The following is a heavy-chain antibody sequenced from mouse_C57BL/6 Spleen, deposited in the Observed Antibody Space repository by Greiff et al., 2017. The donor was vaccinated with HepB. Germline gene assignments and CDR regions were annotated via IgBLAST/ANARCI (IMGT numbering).Heavy chain of an antibody. Sequence: EVQLQESGPGLVKPSQSLSLTCSVTGYSITSGYYWNWIRQFPGNKLEWMGYISYDGSNNYNPSLKNRISITRDTSKNQFFLKLNSVTTEDTATYYCARGHLSIYYYGAMDYWGQGTSVTVSS. J-gene: IGHJ4*01. D-gene: IGHD1-1*01. V-gene: IGHV3-6*01. CDR2: ISYDGSN. CDR3: ARGHLSIYYYGAMDY. CDR1: GYSITSGYY.